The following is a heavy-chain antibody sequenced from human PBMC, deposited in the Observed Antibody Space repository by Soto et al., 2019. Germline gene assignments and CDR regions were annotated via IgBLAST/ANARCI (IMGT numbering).Heavy chain of an antibody. V-gene: IGHV4-34*01. J-gene: IGHJ5*02. D-gene: IGHD3-3*01. CDR3: ARAQISHITIFGVDTRRNNWFDP. Sequence: SEILSLTCAVYGGCFSGYYWSWIRQPPGKGLEWIVEINHSGITNENPSLKSRVTISVYTSKNQFSLKLSSLTAADTAVYYCARAQISHITIFGVDTRRNNWFDPSGQGTLVTVSS. CDR1: GGCFSGYY. CDR2: INHSGIT.